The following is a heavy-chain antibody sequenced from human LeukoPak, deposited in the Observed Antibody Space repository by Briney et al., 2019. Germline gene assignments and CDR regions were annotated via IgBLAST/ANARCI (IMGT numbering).Heavy chain of an antibody. CDR3: AKDLTTMVRGVSPFDY. Sequence: GGSLRLSCAASGFTFSSYAMHWVRQAPGKGLEWVAVISYDGSNKYYADSVKGRFTISRDNSKNTLYLQMNSLRAEDTAVYYCAKDLTTMVRGVSPFDYWGQGTLVTVSS. D-gene: IGHD3-10*01. CDR1: GFTFSSYA. J-gene: IGHJ4*02. V-gene: IGHV3-30-3*01. CDR2: ISYDGSNK.